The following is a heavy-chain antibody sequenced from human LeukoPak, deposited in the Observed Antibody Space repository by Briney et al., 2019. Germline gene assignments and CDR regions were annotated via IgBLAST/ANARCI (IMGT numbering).Heavy chain of an antibody. J-gene: IGHJ3*02. V-gene: IGHV4-59*01. CDR2: IYYSGST. CDR1: GGSISSYY. D-gene: IGHD4-17*01. CDR3: ARDKGLRAFDI. Sequence: SETLSLTCTVSGGSISSYYWSWIRQPPGKGLEWIGYIYYSGSTNYNPSLKSRVTISVDTSKNQFSLKLSSVTAADTAVYYCARDKGLRAFDIWGQGTMVTVSS.